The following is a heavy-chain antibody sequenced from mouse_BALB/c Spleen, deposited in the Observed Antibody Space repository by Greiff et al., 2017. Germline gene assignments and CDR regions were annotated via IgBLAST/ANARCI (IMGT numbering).Heavy chain of an antibody. J-gene: IGHJ3*01. Sequence: EVKVEESGGGLVQPGGSRKLSCAASGFTFSDYGMAWVRQAPGKGPEWVAFISNLAYSMYYADTVTGRITISRENAKNTLYLEMSSLRSEDTAMYYCARTSTATSRAWFAYWGQGTLVTVSA. CDR3: ARTSTATSRAWFAY. D-gene: IGHD1-2*01. V-gene: IGHV5-15*02. CDR1: GFTFSDYG. CDR2: ISNLAYSM.